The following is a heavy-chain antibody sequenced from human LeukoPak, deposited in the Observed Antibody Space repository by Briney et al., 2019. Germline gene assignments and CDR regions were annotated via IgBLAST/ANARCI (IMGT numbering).Heavy chain of an antibody. V-gene: IGHV4-39*07. CDR3: ARGGIAAGYYDYVWGSYRYGWFDP. CDR2: IYYSGST. J-gene: IGHJ5*02. Sequence: KPLETLSLTCTVSGGSISSSSYYWGWIRQPPGKGLEWIGSIYYSGSTNYNPSLKSRVTISVDTSKNQFSLKLSSVTAADTAVYYCARGGIAAGYYDYVWGSYRYGWFDPWGQGTLVTVSS. CDR1: GGSISSSSYY. D-gene: IGHD3-16*02.